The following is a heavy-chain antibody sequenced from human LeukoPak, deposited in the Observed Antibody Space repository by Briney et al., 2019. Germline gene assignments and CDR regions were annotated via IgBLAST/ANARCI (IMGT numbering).Heavy chain of an antibody. CDR1: CGSVSIGSYY. V-gene: IGHV4-61*01. Sequence: SETLSLTCTVACGSVSIGSYYWSWIRQPPWKGLEWIGYIYYSGSANYNPSLKSRVAISVDTSKNQFSLKLSSVTAADTAVYYCARDRLGRYYYYMDVWGKGTTVTVSS. D-gene: IGHD3-9*01. CDR3: ARDRLGRYYYYMDV. CDR2: IYYSGSA. J-gene: IGHJ6*03.